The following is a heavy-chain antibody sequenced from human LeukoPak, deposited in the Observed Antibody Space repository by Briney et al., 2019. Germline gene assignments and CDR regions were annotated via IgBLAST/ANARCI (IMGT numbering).Heavy chain of an antibody. D-gene: IGHD3-10*01. CDR2: RNPNRVNT. CDR3: ARGPSYYYGSGSSPGDNWFDP. V-gene: IGHV1-8*01. CDR1: GYTFTSYD. J-gene: IGHJ5*02. Sequence: ASVKVSCKASGYTFTSYDINWVRQATGQGLEWLDWRNPNRVNTGYAQKFQGRVTMTRNTSISTAYMELSSLRSEDTAVYYCARGPSYYYGSGSSPGDNWFDPWGQGTLVTVSS.